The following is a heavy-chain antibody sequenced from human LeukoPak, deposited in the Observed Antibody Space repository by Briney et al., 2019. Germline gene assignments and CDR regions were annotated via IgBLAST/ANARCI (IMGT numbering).Heavy chain of an antibody. CDR2: INHNGNVN. V-gene: IGHV3-7*03. Sequence: GGSLRLSCAASGFTFSSYWMNWARQAPGKGLEWVASINHNGNVNYYVDSVKGRFTISRDNSKNTLYLQMNSLRAEDTAVYYCAKGSVVVAATPSHWFDPWGQGTLVTVSS. D-gene: IGHD2-15*01. CDR1: GFTFSSYW. J-gene: IGHJ5*02. CDR3: AKGSVVVAATPSHWFDP.